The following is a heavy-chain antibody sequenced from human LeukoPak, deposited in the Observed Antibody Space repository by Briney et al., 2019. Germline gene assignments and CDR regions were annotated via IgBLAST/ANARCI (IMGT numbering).Heavy chain of an antibody. J-gene: IGHJ3*02. CDR3: ARDRGYYGSGSYYDAFDI. D-gene: IGHD3-10*01. CDR2: IIPIFGTA. CDR1: GGTFSSYA. Sequence: GASVKVSCKASGGTFSSYAISWVRQAPGQGLEWMGGIIPIFGTANYAQKFQGRVTITADESTSTAYMELSSLRSEDTAVYYCARDRGYYGSGSYYDAFDIWGQGTMVTVSS. V-gene: IGHV1-69*13.